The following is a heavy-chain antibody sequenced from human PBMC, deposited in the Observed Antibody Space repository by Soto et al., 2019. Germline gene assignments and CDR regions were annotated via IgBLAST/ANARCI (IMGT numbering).Heavy chain of an antibody. J-gene: IGHJ6*02. D-gene: IGHD3-10*01. CDR2: IVGSGGST. CDR3: ANFREALPAASGLGMDV. CDR1: GFTFSNYA. V-gene: IGHV3-23*01. Sequence: GGSLRLSCTASGFTFSNYALTWVRQAPGKGLEWVAAIVGSGGSTYDADSVKGRFTISRDNSKSTLFLQMNNLRAEDAAVYSCANFREALPAASGLGMDVWCQGTTLTASS.